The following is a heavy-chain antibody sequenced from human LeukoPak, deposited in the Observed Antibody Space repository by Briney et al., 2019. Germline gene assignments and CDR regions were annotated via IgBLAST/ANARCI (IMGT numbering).Heavy chain of an antibody. CDR3: AGGIDSTGYLPGY. CDR1: GGSVSSSNYY. D-gene: IGHD3-22*01. Sequence: SETLSLTCTVSGGSVSSSNYYWSWIRQPPGEGLEWIGYIYYSGSTNYNPSLESRVTISVDTSKNQFSLKLSSVTAADTAVYYCAGGIDSTGYLPGYWGQGTLVTVSS. CDR2: IYYSGST. V-gene: IGHV4-61*01. J-gene: IGHJ4*02.